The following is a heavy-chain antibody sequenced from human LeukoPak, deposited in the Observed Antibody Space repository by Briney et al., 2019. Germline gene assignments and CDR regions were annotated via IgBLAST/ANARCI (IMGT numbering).Heavy chain of an antibody. CDR3: SKEPRGSSWPYYFDY. V-gene: IGHV3-9*01. D-gene: IGHD6-13*01. CDR1: GFTFDNYA. J-gene: IGHJ4*02. Sequence: GGSLRLSCAASGFTFDNYAMHWVRQAPGKGLEWVSGISWNSGNIVYADSVKGRFTISRDNAKNSLYLQMNSLRTEDTALYYCSKEPRGSSWPYYFDYRGQGTLVTVSS. CDR2: ISWNSGNI.